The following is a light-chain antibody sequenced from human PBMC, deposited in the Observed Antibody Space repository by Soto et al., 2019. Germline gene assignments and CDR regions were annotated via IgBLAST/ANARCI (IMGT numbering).Light chain of an antibody. J-gene: IGKJ4*01. V-gene: IGKV1-8*01. CDR2: AAS. CDR1: QGISNY. Sequence: AIRMTQSPSSLSASPGDRVTITCRASQGISNYLAWYQQKPGKAPKLLIYAASTLDAGVPSRFSGSGSGTDFTLTISNRQSEDFATYHCRHYYTYPLTFAGGTKVEIK. CDR3: RHYYTYPLT.